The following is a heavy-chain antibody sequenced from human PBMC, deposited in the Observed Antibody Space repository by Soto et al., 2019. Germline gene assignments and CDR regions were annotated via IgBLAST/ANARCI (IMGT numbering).Heavy chain of an antibody. J-gene: IGHJ3*02. CDR1: GFTFSSYG. V-gene: IGHV3-30*18. CDR2: ISYDGSNK. D-gene: IGHD3-22*01. Sequence: GGSLRLSCAASGFTFSSYGMHWVRQAPGKGLEWVAVISYDGSNKYYADSVKGRFTISRDNSKNTLYLQMNSLRAEDTAVYYCAKDGSRYYDSSGYYHDAFDIWGQGTMVTVSS. CDR3: AKDGSRYYDSSGYYHDAFDI.